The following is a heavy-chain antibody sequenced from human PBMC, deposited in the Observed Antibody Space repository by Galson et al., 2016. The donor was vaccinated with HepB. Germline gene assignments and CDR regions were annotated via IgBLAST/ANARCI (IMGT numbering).Heavy chain of an antibody. Sequence: TLSLTCTVSGGAIRSGAYYWTWIRQHPGKGLEWIGYIYHSGSTYYNPSLKSRVAISVDTSKNQFFLKLTSVTAADTAVYYCAKTARNIAARDDAFDIWGQGTTVTVSS. V-gene: IGHV4-31*03. D-gene: IGHD6-6*01. CDR1: GGAIRSGAYY. CDR3: AKTARNIAARDDAFDI. CDR2: IYHSGST. J-gene: IGHJ3*02.